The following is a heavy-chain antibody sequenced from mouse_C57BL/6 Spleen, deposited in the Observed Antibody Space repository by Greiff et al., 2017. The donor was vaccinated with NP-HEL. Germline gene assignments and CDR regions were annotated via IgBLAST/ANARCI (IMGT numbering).Heavy chain of an antibody. CDR1: GYTFTGYW. D-gene: IGHD1-1*01. J-gene: IGHJ2*01. CDR2: ILPGSGST. CDR3: ARSVYYYASIYYFDY. V-gene: IGHV1-9*01. Sequence: LEESGAELMKPGASVKLSCKATGYTFTGYWIEWVKQRPGHGLEWIGEILPGSGSTNYNEKFKGKATFTADTSSNTAYMQLSSLTTEDSAIYYCARSVYYYASIYYFDYWGQGTTLTVSS.